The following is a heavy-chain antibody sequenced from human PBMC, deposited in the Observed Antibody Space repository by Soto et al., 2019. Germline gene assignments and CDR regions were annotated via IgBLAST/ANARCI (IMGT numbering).Heavy chain of an antibody. V-gene: IGHV3-74*01. CDR2: ITSDGKSK. CDR1: GVNFTNHW. CDR3: ARESGDWPLNWFDP. J-gene: IGHJ5*02. Sequence: LRLSCAASGVNFTNHWRHWVRQAPGKGLVWVSRITSDGKSKAYAESVKGRFAISRDNAKNTVYLQMNGLTVEDTAVYYCARESGDWPLNWFDPWGQGTLVTVSS. D-gene: IGHD2-21*02.